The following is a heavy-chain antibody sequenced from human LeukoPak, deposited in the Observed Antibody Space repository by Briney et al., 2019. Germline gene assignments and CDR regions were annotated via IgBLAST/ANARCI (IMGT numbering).Heavy chain of an antibody. CDR1: GFTFSSYA. CDR3: AREGAHYDILTGYFFPLDY. J-gene: IGHJ4*02. V-gene: IGHV3-30-3*01. CDR2: ISYDGSNK. Sequence: GGSLRLSCAASGFTFSSYAMHWVRQAPGKGLEWVAVISYDGSNKYYADSVKGRFTISRDNSKNTLYLQMNSLRAEDTAVHYCAREGAHYDILTGYFFPLDYWGQGTLVTVSS. D-gene: IGHD3-9*01.